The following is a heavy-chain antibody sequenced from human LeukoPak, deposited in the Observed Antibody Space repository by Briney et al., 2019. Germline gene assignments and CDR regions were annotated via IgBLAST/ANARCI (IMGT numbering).Heavy chain of an antibody. J-gene: IGHJ6*03. CDR2: ISAYNGNT. D-gene: IGHD3-10*01. Sequence: ASVKVSCKASGYTFTSYGISWVRQAPGQGLEWMGWISAYNGNTNYAQKLQGRVTMTTDTSTSTAYMERRSLRSDDTAVYYCARDSGYYGSGPYHMDVWGKGTTVTVSS. CDR1: GYTFTSYG. V-gene: IGHV1-18*01. CDR3: ARDSGYYGSGPYHMDV.